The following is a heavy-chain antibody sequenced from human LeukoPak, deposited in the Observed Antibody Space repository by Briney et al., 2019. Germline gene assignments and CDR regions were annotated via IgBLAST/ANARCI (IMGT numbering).Heavy chain of an antibody. D-gene: IGHD3-10*01. V-gene: IGHV4-39*01. Sequence: SETLSLTCSVSGGSINQYDYYWGLIRQPPGKGLEWVGSFSESGTTYYNPSLKTRVTIFVDTSKNQFSLKLSSVTAADAAVYYCASTYYFGSATQNWFDTWGQETLVRVSS. CDR2: FSESGTT. J-gene: IGHJ5*02. CDR1: GGSINQYDYY. CDR3: ASTYYFGSATQNWFDT.